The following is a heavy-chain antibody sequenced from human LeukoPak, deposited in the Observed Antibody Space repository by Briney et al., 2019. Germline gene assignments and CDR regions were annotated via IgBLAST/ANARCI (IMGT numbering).Heavy chain of an antibody. CDR2: ISAYNGVT. D-gene: IGHD4/OR15-4a*01. CDR3: AKAPRLWWNYLMDE. CDR1: GYTFTQSG. J-gene: IGHJ4*02. Sequence: ASVKVSCKTSGYTFTQSGFCWVRQAPGQGLEWMGWISAYNGVTNYAQKFQGRVTTTTDTPTSTAYLQLQSLRPDDTAVYFCAKAPRLWWNYLMDEWGQGTLVIVSS. V-gene: IGHV1-18*01.